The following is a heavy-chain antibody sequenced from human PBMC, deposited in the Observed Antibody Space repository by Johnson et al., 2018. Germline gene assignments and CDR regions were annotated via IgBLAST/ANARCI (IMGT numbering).Heavy chain of an antibody. CDR1: GGTFSQYA. D-gene: IGHD2-2*01. J-gene: IGHJ1*01. V-gene: IGHV1-69*09. Sequence: QVQLVQSGAEVKKPGSSVKVSCKASGGTFSQYAINWVRQAPGQGPEWMGRIIPYLGITKYAQKFQGRVIFTADKSTTTAYMEMNSLRSADTATYYCAKKHCSSDCSLGLLGYFHHGGQGTLVTVSS. CDR3: AKKHCSSDCSLGLLGYFHH. CDR2: IIPYLGIT.